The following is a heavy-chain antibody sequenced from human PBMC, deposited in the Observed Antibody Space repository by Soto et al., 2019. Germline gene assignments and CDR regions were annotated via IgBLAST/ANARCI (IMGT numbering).Heavy chain of an antibody. CDR3: ARQPKYCSGGSCYSRYGYFDY. D-gene: IGHD2-15*01. Sequence: SETLSLTCTVSGDSISSSSYYWGWVRQPPGKGLEWIGTIYYSGSAYYNPSLKSRVAISVDTSKNQFSLKLGSVTAADTAVYYCARQPKYCSGGSCYSRYGYFDYWGQGTPVTVSS. CDR2: IYYSGSA. J-gene: IGHJ4*02. CDR1: GDSISSSSYY. V-gene: IGHV4-39*01.